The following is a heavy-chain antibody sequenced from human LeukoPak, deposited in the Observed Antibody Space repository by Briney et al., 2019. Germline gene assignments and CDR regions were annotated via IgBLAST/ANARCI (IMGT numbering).Heavy chain of an antibody. Sequence: ASVKVSCKASGYTFTSYGISWVRQAPGQGLEWMGWISAYNGNTNYAQKLQGRVTMTTDTSTSTAYMKLRSLRSDDTAVYYCARDQYGSYYVNYYYYGMDVWGQGTTVTVSS. CDR3: ARDQYGSYYVNYYYYGMDV. CDR1: GYTFTSYG. J-gene: IGHJ6*02. D-gene: IGHD1-26*01. CDR2: ISAYNGNT. V-gene: IGHV1-18*01.